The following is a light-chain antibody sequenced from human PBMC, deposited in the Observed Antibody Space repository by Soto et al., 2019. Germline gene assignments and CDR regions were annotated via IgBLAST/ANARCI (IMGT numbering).Light chain of an antibody. V-gene: IGKV1-27*01. J-gene: IGKJ4*01. Sequence: DIQLTQSPSSLSASVGDRVTISCRASQAIRNSFAWYQQKPGSLPNLLIYAASTLQSRVPSRFSGSGSGTDFTLTISSLQPEDVATYFCQKYSSAPTFGGGTKVEIK. CDR2: AAS. CDR1: QAIRNS. CDR3: QKYSSAPT.